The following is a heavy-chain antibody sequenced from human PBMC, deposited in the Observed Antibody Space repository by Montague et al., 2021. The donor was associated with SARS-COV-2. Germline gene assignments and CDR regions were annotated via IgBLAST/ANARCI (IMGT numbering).Heavy chain of an antibody. D-gene: IGHD3-10*01. CDR3: ARVRYYGSGTSMDMDV. V-gene: IGHV4-34*01. CDR2: INHSGST. J-gene: IGHJ6*02. Sequence: SETLSLTCAVYGGSSSGYCWSWIRQPLGKGLEWIGGINHSGSTNYNPSLKSRVTISVDTSKNQFSLKLSSVTAADTAVYYCARVRYYGSGTSMDMDVWGRGTTVTVSS. CDR1: GGSSSGYC.